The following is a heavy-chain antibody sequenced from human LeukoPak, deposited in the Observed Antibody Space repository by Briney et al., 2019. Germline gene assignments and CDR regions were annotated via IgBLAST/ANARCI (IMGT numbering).Heavy chain of an antibody. CDR2: MNPNSGNT. CDR1: GYTFTSYD. D-gene: IGHD1-1*01. V-gene: IGHV1-8*01. CDR3: ARFWFRAGTTLRETDY. J-gene: IGHJ4*02. Sequence: ASVKVSCKASGYTFTSYDINWVRQATGQGLEWMGWMNPNSGNTGYAQKFQGRVTMTRNTSISTAYMELSSLRSEDTAVYYCARFWFRAGTTLRETDYWGQGTLVTVSS.